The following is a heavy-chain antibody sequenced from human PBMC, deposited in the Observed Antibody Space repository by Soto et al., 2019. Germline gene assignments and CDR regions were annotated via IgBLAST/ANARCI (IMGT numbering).Heavy chain of an antibody. CDR3: ARGAAAGHLSLAHLFDY. D-gene: IGHD6-13*01. Sequence: GGSLRLSCAASGFTFSSYAMHWVRQAPGKGLEWVAVISYDGSNKYYADSVKGRFTISRDNSKNTLYLQMNSLRAEDTAVYYCARGAAAGHLSLAHLFDYWGQGTLVTVSS. CDR2: ISYDGSNK. V-gene: IGHV3-30-3*01. J-gene: IGHJ4*02. CDR1: GFTFSSYA.